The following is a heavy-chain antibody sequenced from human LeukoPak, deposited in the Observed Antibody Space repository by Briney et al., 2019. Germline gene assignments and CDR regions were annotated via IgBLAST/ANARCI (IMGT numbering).Heavy chain of an antibody. CDR2: IYYGGST. Sequence: SETLSLTCTVSGGSISSYYWSWIRQPPGKGLEWIGNIYYGGSTNYNPSLKSRVTISVDTSKNQFSLKLSSVTAADTAVYYCARHGSTGDTDYWGQGTLVTVSS. CDR3: ARHGSTGDTDY. J-gene: IGHJ4*02. V-gene: IGHV4-59*01. D-gene: IGHD2-8*02. CDR1: GGSISSYY.